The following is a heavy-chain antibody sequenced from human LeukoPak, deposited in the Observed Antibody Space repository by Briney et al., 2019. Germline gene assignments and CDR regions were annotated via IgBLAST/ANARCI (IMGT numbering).Heavy chain of an antibody. D-gene: IGHD6-19*01. CDR1: GFAFRSFA. J-gene: IGHJ3*01. Sequence: PGGSLRLSCAASGFAFRSFAMHWVRQAPGKGLDWVAVISHDGSSDYYSPSLRGRFTISRDTSKNTLYLQTNRLRPDDTATYYCARMSASGRTNGAFDVWGRGTMVTVSS. V-gene: IGHV3-30-3*01. CDR2: ISHDGSSD. CDR3: ARMSASGRTNGAFDV.